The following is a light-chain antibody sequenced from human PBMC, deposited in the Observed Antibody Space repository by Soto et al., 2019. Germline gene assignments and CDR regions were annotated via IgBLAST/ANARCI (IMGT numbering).Light chain of an antibody. CDR1: QSLLYSDGRTY. CDR3: MQSIQLPIT. Sequence: DVVLTQTPRSLSVTPGQPASISCKSSQSLLYSDGRTYVYWYLQKPGQPPQLLIHEVSNRFSGVPDRFSGSGSGTDFTLNISRVEAEDVGVYCCMQSIQLPITFGGGTNVEIK. CDR2: EVS. J-gene: IGKJ4*01. V-gene: IGKV2D-29*01.